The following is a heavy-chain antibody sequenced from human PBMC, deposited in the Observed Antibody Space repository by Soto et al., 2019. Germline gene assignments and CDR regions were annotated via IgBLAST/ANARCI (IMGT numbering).Heavy chain of an antibody. CDR3: ARDFVGATPRKGY. CDR2: ISANNGHT. D-gene: IGHD1-26*01. J-gene: IGHJ4*02. V-gene: IGHV1-18*01. CDR1: GYIFTNYG. Sequence: QVQLVQSGPEVKKAGASVKVSCKASGYIFTNYGITWVRQAPGQGLEWMGWISANNGHTNYAQKFQGRVTMTTDTATSTAYMALRIRRSDDTAVYYCARDFVGATPRKGYWGQGTLVTVSS.